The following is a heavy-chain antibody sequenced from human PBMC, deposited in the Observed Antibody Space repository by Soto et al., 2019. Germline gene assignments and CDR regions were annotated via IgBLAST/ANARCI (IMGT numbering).Heavy chain of an antibody. CDR3: ARPIQTGAFDAFDI. J-gene: IGHJ3*02. CDR1: GYTFTSYG. D-gene: IGHD7-27*01. V-gene: IGHV1-18*01. CDR2: ISAYNGNT. Sequence: ASVKVSCKASGYTFTSYGINWVRQAPGQGLEWMGWISAYNGNTNYAQKLQGRVTMTTDTSTSTAYMELRSLRSDDTAVYYCARPIQTGAFDAFDIWGQGTMVTVSS.